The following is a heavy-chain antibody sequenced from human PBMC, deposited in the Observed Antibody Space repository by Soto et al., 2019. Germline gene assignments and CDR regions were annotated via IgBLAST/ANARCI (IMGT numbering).Heavy chain of an antibody. V-gene: IGHV3-30-3*01. CDR1: GFTFSSYA. J-gene: IGHJ3*02. Sequence: GGSLRLSCAASGFTFSSYAMHWVRQAPGKGLEWVAVISYDGSNKYYADSVKGRFTISRDNSKNTLYLQMNSLRAEDTAVYYCAREYYYDSSGPMHPAFDIWGQGTMVTVSS. CDR2: ISYDGSNK. D-gene: IGHD3-22*01. CDR3: AREYYYDSSGPMHPAFDI.